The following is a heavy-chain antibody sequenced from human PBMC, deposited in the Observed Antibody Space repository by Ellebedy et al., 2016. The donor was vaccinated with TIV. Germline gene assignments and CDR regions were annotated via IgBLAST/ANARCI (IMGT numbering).Heavy chain of an antibody. CDR1: GGSISSGGYY. V-gene: IGHV4-31*03. CDR2: IYYSGST. D-gene: IGHD2-15*01. J-gene: IGHJ4*02. Sequence: MPSETLSLTCTVSGGSISSGGYYWSWIRQHPGKGLEWIGYIYYSGSTYCNPSLKSRVTISVDMSKNQFSLKLSSVTGADTAVYYCARSPRYCSGGSCNYWGQGTLVTVSS. CDR3: ARSPRYCSGGSCNY.